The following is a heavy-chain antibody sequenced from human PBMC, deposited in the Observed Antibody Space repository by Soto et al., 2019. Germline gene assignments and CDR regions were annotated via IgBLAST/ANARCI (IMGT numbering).Heavy chain of an antibody. V-gene: IGHV4-59*01. CDR1: GGSISSYY. CDR3: ARGLAAVTLDY. CDR2: IYYSGST. J-gene: IGHJ4*02. Sequence: QVQLQESGPGLVKPSETLSLTCTVSGGSISSYYWSWIRQPPGKGLEWIGYIYYSGSTNYNPSLKSRVTISVDTSKNQFSLKLSSVTAADTAVYYCARGLAAVTLDYWGQGTLVTVSS. D-gene: IGHD4-17*01.